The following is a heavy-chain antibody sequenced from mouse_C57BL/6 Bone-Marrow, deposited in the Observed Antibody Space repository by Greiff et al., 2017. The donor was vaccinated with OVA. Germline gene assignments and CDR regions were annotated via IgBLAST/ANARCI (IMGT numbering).Heavy chain of an antibody. CDR2: ISSGGSYT. CDR1: GFTFSSYG. V-gene: IGHV5-6*02. Sequence: EVKLMESGGDLVKPGGSLKLSCAASGFTFSSYGMSWVRQTPDKRLEWVATISSGGSYTYYPDSVKGRFTLSRDNAKNTLYLQMSSLKSEDTAMYYCARRGYYDSSYTPWFAYWGQGTLVTVSA. CDR3: ARRGYYDSSYTPWFAY. D-gene: IGHD1-1*01. J-gene: IGHJ3*01.